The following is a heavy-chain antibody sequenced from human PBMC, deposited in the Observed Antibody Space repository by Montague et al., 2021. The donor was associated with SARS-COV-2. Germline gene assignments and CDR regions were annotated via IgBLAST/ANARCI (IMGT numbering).Heavy chain of an antibody. CDR2: MSSSSKYI. Sequence: GSLRLSCAASGFSFSSYNMNWVRQAPGKGLEWVSSMSSSSKYIYYADSVKDRFTISRDNAKNSLYLQMNSLRAEDTAIYYCARNWNYGWAFDIWGQGTMVAVSS. V-gene: IGHV3-21*01. J-gene: IGHJ3*02. D-gene: IGHD1-7*01. CDR1: GFSFSSYN. CDR3: ARNWNYGWAFDI.